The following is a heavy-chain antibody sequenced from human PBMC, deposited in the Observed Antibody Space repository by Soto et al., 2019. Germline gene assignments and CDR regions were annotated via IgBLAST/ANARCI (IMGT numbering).Heavy chain of an antibody. V-gene: IGHV4-61*08. CDR2: IFYTGST. J-gene: IGHJ6*02. CDR1: GGPFSRGGYY. D-gene: IGHD1-20*01. Sequence: SETLSLTCTVSGGPFSRGGYYWSWIRQHPGKGLECIGYIFYTGSTYYNPSLKSRVTISVDTSKNQFSLKLSSVTAADTAVYYCARYKSNYYYGMDVWGQGTTVTVSS. CDR3: ARYKSNYYYGMDV.